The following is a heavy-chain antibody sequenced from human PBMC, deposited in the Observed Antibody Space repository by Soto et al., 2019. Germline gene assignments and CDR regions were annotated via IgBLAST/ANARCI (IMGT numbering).Heavy chain of an antibody. CDR3: ARGREDCSSTSCWDY. D-gene: IGHD2-2*01. J-gene: IGHJ4*02. Sequence: HPGGSLRLSCAASGFTVSSNYMSWVRQAPGKGLEWVSVIYSGGSTYYADSVKGRFTISRDNSKNTLYLQMNSLRAEDTAVYYCARGREDCSSTSCWDYWGQGTLVTVSS. CDR2: IYSGGST. CDR1: GFTVSSNY. V-gene: IGHV3-53*01.